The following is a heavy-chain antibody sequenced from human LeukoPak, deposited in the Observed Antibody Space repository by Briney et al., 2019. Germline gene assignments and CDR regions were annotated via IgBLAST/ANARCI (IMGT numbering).Heavy chain of an antibody. CDR3: ASNTYDSSGYYYGGSGLDY. V-gene: IGHV4-34*01. J-gene: IGHJ4*02. CDR1: GGSFSGYY. Sequence: PSETLSLTCAVYGGSFSGYYWSWIRQPPGKGLEWIGEINHSGSTNYNPSLKSRVTISVDTSKNQFSLKLSSVTAADTAVYYCASNTYDSSGYYYGGSGLDYWGQGTLVTVSS. CDR2: INHSGST. D-gene: IGHD3-22*01.